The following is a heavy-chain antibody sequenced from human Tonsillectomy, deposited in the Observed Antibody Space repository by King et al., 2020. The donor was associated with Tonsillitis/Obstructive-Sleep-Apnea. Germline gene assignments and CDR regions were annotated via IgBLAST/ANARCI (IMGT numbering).Heavy chain of an antibody. D-gene: IGHD2-15*01. V-gene: IGHV7-4-1*02. CDR1: GYTFTSFG. CDR2: NNTNTGNP. CDR3: ARDSKDLDYYYYYMDV. J-gene: IGHJ6*03. Sequence: VQLVQSGSELRKPGASVKVSCKASGYTFTSFGINCVRQAPGQGLEWMGWNNTNTGNPTYAQGFTGRFVFSLETSVSTAYLQISSLKAEDTAVYYCARDSKDLDYYYYYMDVWGKGTTVTVSS.